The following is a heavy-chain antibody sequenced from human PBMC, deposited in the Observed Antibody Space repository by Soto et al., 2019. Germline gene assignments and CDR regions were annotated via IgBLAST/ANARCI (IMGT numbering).Heavy chain of an antibody. V-gene: IGHV4-39*01. D-gene: IGHD5-12*01. CDR1: GGSISSSSYY. J-gene: IGHJ3*02. CDR3: ATGRGVATILGQDAFDI. CDR2: IYYSGST. Sequence: SETLSLTCTVSGGSISSSSYYWGWIRQPPGKGLEWIGSIYYSGSTYYNPSLKSRVTISVDTSKNQFSLKLSSVTAADTAVYYCATGRGVATILGQDAFDIWGQGTMVTVS.